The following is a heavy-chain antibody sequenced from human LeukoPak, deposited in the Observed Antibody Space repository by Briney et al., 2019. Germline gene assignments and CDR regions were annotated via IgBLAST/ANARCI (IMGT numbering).Heavy chain of an antibody. J-gene: IGHJ5*02. CDR1: GYTFTGYY. D-gene: IGHD3-22*01. Sequence: ASVKVSCKASGYTFTGYYIHWVRQAPGQGLEWMGWINPNTGRTTFAERFQGRVTMTRDTSVSTAYMELSRVRSDDTAVYYCARSPVYSYDTTDPYDGLYNWFDPWGQGTLVTVSS. CDR3: ARSPVYSYDTTDPYDGLYNWFDP. V-gene: IGHV1-2*02. CDR2: INPNTGRT.